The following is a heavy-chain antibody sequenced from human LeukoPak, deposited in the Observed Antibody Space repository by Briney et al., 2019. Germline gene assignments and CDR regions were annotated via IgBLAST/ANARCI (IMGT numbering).Heavy chain of an antibody. CDR1: GFTFSSYA. CDR2: ISGSGGST. CDR3: ASPTAMAPLGVPFDY. D-gene: IGHD5-18*01. Sequence: QAGGSLRLSCAASGFTFSSYAMSWVRQAPGKGREWVSAISGSGGSTYYADSVKGRFTISRDNSKITLYLQMNSLRAEDTAVYYCASPTAMAPLGVPFDYWGQGTLVTVSS. J-gene: IGHJ4*02. V-gene: IGHV3-23*01.